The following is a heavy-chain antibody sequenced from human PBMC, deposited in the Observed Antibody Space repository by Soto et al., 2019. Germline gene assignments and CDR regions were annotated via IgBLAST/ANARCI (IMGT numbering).Heavy chain of an antibody. CDR1: GFTFSSYA. D-gene: IGHD3-22*01. CDR3: AKGGGPTIYDSSGPTLNY. Sequence: PGGSLRLSCAASGFTFSSYAMSWVRQAPGKGLEWVSAISGSGGSTYYADSVKGRFTISRDNSKNTLYLQMDSLRAEDTAVYYCAKGGGPTIYDSSGPTLNYWGQGTLVTVSS. CDR2: ISGSGGST. V-gene: IGHV3-23*01. J-gene: IGHJ4*02.